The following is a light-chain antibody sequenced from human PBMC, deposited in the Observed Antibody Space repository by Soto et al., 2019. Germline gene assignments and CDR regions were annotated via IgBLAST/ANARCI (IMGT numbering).Light chain of an antibody. V-gene: IGKV1-27*01. Sequence: DIQMTQSPSSLSASVGDSVTITCRASQGISTYLVWYQQKPGTVPKLLIFAASTLHSGVPSRFSGSGSGTDFTLTISSLQPEDVATYYCQNYNGAPWTFGQGTKVEIK. J-gene: IGKJ1*01. CDR1: QGISTY. CDR2: AAS. CDR3: QNYNGAPWT.